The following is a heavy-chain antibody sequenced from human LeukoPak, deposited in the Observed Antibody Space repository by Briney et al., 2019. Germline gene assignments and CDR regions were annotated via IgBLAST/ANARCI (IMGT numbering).Heavy chain of an antibody. V-gene: IGHV3-20*04. J-gene: IGHJ4*02. Sequence: GGSLRLSCAASGFTFDDYGMSWVRQAPGKGLEWVSGINWNGGSTGYADSVKGRFTISRDNAKNSLYLQMNSLRAEDTALYYCARVKSSSWIYYFDYWGQGTLVTVSS. CDR2: INWNGGST. D-gene: IGHD6-13*01. CDR3: ARVKSSSWIYYFDY. CDR1: GFTFDDYG.